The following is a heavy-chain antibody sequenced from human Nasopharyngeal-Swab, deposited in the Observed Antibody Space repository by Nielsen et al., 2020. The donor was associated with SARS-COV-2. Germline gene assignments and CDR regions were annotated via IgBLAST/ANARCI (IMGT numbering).Heavy chain of an antibody. D-gene: IGHD2-15*01. CDR1: GGSISSSNW. CDR2: NYHSGST. V-gene: IGHV4-4*02. CDR3: AQTTYSGYFDY. Sequence: SATLSLTCAVSGGSISSSNWWSWVRQPPGKGLEWIGENYHSGSTNYNLSLKSRVTISVDKSKNQFSLRLSSVTAADTAVYYCAQTTYSGYFDYWGQGTLVTVSS. J-gene: IGHJ4*02.